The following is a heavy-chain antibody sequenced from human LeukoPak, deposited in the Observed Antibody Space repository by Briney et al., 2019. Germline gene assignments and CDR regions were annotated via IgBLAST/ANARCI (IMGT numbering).Heavy chain of an antibody. CDR2: ISWNSGSI. CDR1: GFTFDDYA. V-gene: IGHV3-9*01. D-gene: IGHD3-22*01. CDR3: AKDIGSAIVVVAIDY. Sequence: GGSLRLSCAASGFTFDDYAMHWVRQAPGKGLEWVSGISWNSGSIDYADSVKGRFTISRDNAKNSLYLQMNSLRAEDTALYYCAKDIGSAIVVVAIDYWGQGTLVTVSS. J-gene: IGHJ4*02.